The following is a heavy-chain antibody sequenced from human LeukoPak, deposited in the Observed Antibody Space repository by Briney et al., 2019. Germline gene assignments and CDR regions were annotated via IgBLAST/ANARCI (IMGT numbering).Heavy chain of an antibody. D-gene: IGHD1-26*01. CDR3: ARGHGSSDAFDI. V-gene: IGHV3-21*01. CDR2: ISSSSSYI. Sequence: PGGSLRLSCAASGFTFSSYSMNWVRQAPGKGLEWVSSISSSSSYIYYADSVMGRFTISRDNAKNSLYLQMNSLRAEDTAVYYCARGHGSSDAFDIWGQGTMVTVSS. CDR1: GFTFSSYS. J-gene: IGHJ3*02.